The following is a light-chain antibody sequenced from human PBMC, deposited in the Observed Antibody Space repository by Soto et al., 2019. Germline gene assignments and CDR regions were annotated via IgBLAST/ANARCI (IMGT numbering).Light chain of an antibody. V-gene: IGKV3-20*01. J-gene: IGKJ2*01. CDR1: QSVSNKY. CDR3: QQYGSSPPYT. Sequence: EVVLTQSPGTLSLSPGERATLSCRASQSVSNKYLAWYQQKTGQAPGLLIFGSSDRATGIPDRFSGSGSGKDFILTISRLEPEDFAVYYCQQYGSSPPYTFGEGTKLEIK. CDR2: GSS.